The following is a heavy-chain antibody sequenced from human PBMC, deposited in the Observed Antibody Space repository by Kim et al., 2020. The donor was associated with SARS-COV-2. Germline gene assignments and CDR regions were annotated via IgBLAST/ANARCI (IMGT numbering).Heavy chain of an antibody. J-gene: IGHJ6*02. CDR2: INTNTGNP. CDR3: ARDLVCSSTSCWSRDYYYYGMDV. Sequence: ASVKVSCKASGYTFTSYAMNWVRQAPGQGLEWMGWINTNTGNPTYAQGFTGRFVFSLDTSVSTAYLQISSLKAEDTAVYYCARDLVCSSTSCWSRDYYYYGMDVWGQGTTVTVSS. CDR1: GYTFTSYA. D-gene: IGHD2-2*01. V-gene: IGHV7-4-1*02.